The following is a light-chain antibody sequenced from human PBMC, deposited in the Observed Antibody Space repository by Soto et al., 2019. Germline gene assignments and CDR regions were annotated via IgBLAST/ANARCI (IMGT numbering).Light chain of an antibody. Sequence: IQMTQSPSSLSASVGDRVTITCRASQGISNYLAWYQQTPGKVPKLLIHAASTLQSGVPSRFSGSGSETDFTLTISSLQPEDVATYYCQKYNRAPPTFGPGTKVDIK. J-gene: IGKJ3*01. CDR2: AAS. V-gene: IGKV1-27*01. CDR3: QKYNRAPPT. CDR1: QGISNY.